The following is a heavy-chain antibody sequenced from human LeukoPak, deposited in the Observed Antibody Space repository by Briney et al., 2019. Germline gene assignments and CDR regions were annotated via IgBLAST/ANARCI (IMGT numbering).Heavy chain of an antibody. V-gene: IGHV3-43D*03. J-gene: IGHJ4*02. CDR2: ISRDGGRT. CDR3: AKGGGDTAMAMDY. D-gene: IGHD5-18*01. CDR1: HFTFDDYA. Sequence: VGSLRLSCAASHFTFDDYAMHWVRQAPGKGLEWVSLISRDGGRTYYADSVKGRFTISRDNSKNSLFLQMTRLSAEDTALYYCAKGGGDTAMAMDYWGQGTLVTVSS.